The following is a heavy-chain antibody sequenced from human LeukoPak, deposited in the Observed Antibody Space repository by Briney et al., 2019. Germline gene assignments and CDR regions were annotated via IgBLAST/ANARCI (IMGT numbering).Heavy chain of an antibody. CDR1: GFTFSSYS. J-gene: IGHJ6*03. CDR3: ARGRIGYYMDV. V-gene: IGHV3-48*04. CDR2: ISSTSTI. D-gene: IGHD2-15*01. Sequence: GGSLRLSCAASGFTFSSYSMTWVRQAPGKGLEWVSYISSTSTIYYADSVKGRFTISRDDAKNSLYLQMNSPGAEDTAVYHCARGRIGYYMDVWGKGTTVTVSS.